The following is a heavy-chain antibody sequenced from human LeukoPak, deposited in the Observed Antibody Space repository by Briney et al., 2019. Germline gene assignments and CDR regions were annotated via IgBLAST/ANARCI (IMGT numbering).Heavy chain of an antibody. D-gene: IGHD4-17*01. V-gene: IGHV1-69*04. CDR1: GGTFSSYA. Sequence: SVKVSCKASGGTFSSYAISWVRQAPGQGLEWMGRIIPILGIANYAQKFQGRVTITADKSTSTAYMELSSLRSEDTAVYYCARGTSRPYYGGYLSAEGNAFDIWGQGTMVTVSS. CDR2: IIPILGIA. CDR3: ARGTSRPYYGGYLSAEGNAFDI. J-gene: IGHJ3*02.